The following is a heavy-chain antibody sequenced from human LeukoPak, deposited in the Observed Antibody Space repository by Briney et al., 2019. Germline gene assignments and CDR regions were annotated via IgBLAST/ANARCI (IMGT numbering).Heavy chain of an antibody. J-gene: IGHJ4*02. Sequence: GGSLRLSCAASGFTFSSYEMNWVRQAPGKGLEWVSYISSSGSTIYYADSVKGRFTISRDNAKNSLYLQMNSLRAEHTAVYYCARDNSRDSSGYDYWGQGTLVTVSS. D-gene: IGHD3-22*01. CDR2: ISSSGSTI. CDR1: GFTFSSYE. CDR3: ARDNSRDSSGYDY. V-gene: IGHV3-48*03.